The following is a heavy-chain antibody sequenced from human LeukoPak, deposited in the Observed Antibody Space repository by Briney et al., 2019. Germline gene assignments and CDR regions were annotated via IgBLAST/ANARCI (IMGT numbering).Heavy chain of an antibody. CDR2: IYYSGST. V-gene: IGHV4-30-4*08. D-gene: IGHD5-24*01. CDR1: GGSISRGDYY. J-gene: IGHJ4*02. Sequence: PSETLSLTCTVSGGSISRGDYYWSWIRQPRGKGLEWIGYIYYSGSTYYNPSLKSRVTISVYTSKNQFSLKPCSLTAALTAVYYCATPRRDGYIWGQGTLVTVFS. CDR3: ATPRRDGYI.